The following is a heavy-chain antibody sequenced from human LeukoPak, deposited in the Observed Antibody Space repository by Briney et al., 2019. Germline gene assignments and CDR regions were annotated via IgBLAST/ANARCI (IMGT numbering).Heavy chain of an antibody. J-gene: IGHJ4*02. CDR1: GYSFTSYW. Sequence: GESLKISCKGSGYSFTSYWIGWVRQMPGKGLEWMGIIYPGDSDTRYSPSFQGQDTISADKSISTAYLQWSSLKASDTAMYYCARLARGVGATTEVDYWGQGTLVTVSS. V-gene: IGHV5-51*01. CDR2: IYPGDSDT. CDR3: ARLARGVGATTEVDY. D-gene: IGHD1-26*01.